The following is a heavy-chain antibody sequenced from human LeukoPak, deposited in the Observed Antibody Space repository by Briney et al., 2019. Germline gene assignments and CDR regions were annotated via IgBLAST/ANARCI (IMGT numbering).Heavy chain of an antibody. CDR2: INPGGGST. CDR1: GYTFTSFY. V-gene: IGHV1-46*01. J-gene: IGHJ4*02. D-gene: IGHD3-10*01. CDR3: AKDGSGSYLYY. Sequence: GASVKVSCKASGYTFTSFYIHWVRQAPGQGLEWMGIINPGGGSTSYAQRFQGRVTMTRDMSTSTVYMELNSLRSEDTAVYYCAKDGSGSYLYYWGQGALVTVSS.